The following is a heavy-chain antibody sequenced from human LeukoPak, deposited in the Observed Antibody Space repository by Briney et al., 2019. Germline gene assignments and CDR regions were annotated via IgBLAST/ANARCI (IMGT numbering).Heavy chain of an antibody. Sequence: GASVKVSCKASGDNFSTYAISWVRQAPGQGLEWMGGIVPLFSTASYAENFQGRITLTAEDESTTTVYMELSSLTSEDTAVYFCARTFGPYYFDYWGQGTLVTVSS. D-gene: IGHD3/OR15-3a*01. CDR2: IVPLFSTA. V-gene: IGHV1-69*13. CDR1: GDNFSTYA. J-gene: IGHJ4*02. CDR3: ARTFGPYYFDY.